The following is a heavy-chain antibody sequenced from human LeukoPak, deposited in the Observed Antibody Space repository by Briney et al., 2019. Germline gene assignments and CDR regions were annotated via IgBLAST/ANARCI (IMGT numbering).Heavy chain of an antibody. Sequence: GGSLRLSCAASGFTFSDSYMTWVRKAPGKGVEWVAYISGSGHDINYSESAKGRFTISRDNAKNSLYLQMSSLRVEDTAVYYCTRDPRHLNSWGQGTLVTVSS. CDR2: ISGSGHDI. CDR1: GFTFSDSY. V-gene: IGHV3-11*04. CDR3: TRDPRHLNS. J-gene: IGHJ4*02. D-gene: IGHD6-6*01.